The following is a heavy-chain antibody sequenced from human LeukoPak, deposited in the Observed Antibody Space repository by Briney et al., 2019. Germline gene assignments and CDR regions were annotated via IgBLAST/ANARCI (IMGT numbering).Heavy chain of an antibody. CDR2: ISGSGGST. CDR1: GFTFSSYA. J-gene: IGHJ6*02. D-gene: IGHD1-26*01. Sequence: GGSLRLSCAASGFTFSSYAMSWVRQAPGKGLEWVSAISGSGGSTYYADSVKGRFTISRDNSKNTLYLQMNSLRAEDTAVYYCAKDTSGSYYYYYGMDVWGQGTTFTV. CDR3: AKDTSGSYYYYYGMDV. V-gene: IGHV3-23*01.